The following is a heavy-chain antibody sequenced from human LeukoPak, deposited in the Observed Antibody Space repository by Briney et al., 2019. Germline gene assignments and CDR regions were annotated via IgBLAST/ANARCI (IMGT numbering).Heavy chain of an antibody. J-gene: IGHJ3*01. V-gene: IGHV3-7*03. CDR1: GFSFRNFW. Sequence: GGSLRLSCAASGFSFRNFWMSWVRHIPGKGLEWVANLNQDGSERVYGDSVKGRFTISRDNPKNSLFLQMNRLRVEDTAVYYCARAFGAYPHHVFALWGKGTLVPVFS. CDR3: ARAFGAYPHHVFAL. CDR2: LNQDGSER. D-gene: IGHD4-17*01.